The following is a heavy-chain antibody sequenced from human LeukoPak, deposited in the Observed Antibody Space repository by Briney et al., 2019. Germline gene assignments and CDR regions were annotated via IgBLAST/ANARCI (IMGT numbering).Heavy chain of an antibody. D-gene: IGHD6-19*01. V-gene: IGHV5-51*01. Sequence: GESLKISCKGSGYSFTSYWIGWVRQIPGKGLEWMGIIYPGDSDTRYSPSFQGQVTISADKSISTAYLQWSSLKASDTAMYYCARRDSSGWYGTSDAFDIWGQGTMVTVSS. J-gene: IGHJ3*02. CDR2: IYPGDSDT. CDR3: ARRDSSGWYGTSDAFDI. CDR1: GYSFTSYW.